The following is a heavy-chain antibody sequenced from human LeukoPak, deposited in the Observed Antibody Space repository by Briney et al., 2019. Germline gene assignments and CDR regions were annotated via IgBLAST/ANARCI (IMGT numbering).Heavy chain of an antibody. CDR3: VRGRYSLDY. CDR2: TWYDGSNK. Sequence: GGSLRLSCAASGFTFTNYGIHWVRQAPGKGLEWMAVTWYDGSNKDYADSVKGRFTISRDNSNNTVYLQMNSLRDEDTAAYYCVRGRYSLDYWGQGTLVTVSS. CDR1: GFTFTNYG. D-gene: IGHD4-11*01. V-gene: IGHV3-33*01. J-gene: IGHJ4*02.